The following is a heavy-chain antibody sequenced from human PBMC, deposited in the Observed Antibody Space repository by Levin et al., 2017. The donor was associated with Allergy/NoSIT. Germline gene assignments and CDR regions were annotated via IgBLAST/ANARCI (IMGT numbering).Heavy chain of an antibody. V-gene: IGHV3-30-3*01. CDR1: GFTFSSYA. CDR2: ISYDGSNK. Sequence: QPGGSLRLSCAASGFTFSSYAMHWVRQAPGKGLEWVAVISYDGSNKYYADSVKGRFTISRDNSKNTLYLQMNSLRAEDTAVYYCARGSGSYYWGQGTLVTVSS. D-gene: IGHD1-26*01. CDR3: ARGSGSYY. J-gene: IGHJ4*02.